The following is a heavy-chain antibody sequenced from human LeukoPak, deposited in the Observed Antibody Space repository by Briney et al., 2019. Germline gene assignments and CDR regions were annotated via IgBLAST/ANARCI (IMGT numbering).Heavy chain of an antibody. J-gene: IGHJ2*01. V-gene: IGHV3-21*01. Sequence: PGGSLRLSCAASGFTFSSYSMNWVRQAPGKGLEWVSSISSSSSYIYYADSVKGRFTISRDNAKNSLFLQMTSLRAEDTAVYYRARAPKYYDVLTGYYSSYWYFDLWGRGTLVTVSS. CDR2: ISSSSSYI. CDR1: GFTFSSYS. CDR3: ARAPKYYDVLTGYYSSYWYFDL. D-gene: IGHD3-9*01.